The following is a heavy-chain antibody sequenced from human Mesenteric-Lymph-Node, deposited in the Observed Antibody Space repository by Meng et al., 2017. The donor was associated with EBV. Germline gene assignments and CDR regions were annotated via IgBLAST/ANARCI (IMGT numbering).Heavy chain of an antibody. CDR1: GYTFTGYG. Sequence: HVQLVQSGAEVKKPGAFVKVSCNASGYTFTGYGINWVRQAPGQGLEWMGYISTYNGNTNYAQKLQGRLTMTTDTSTSTAYMELTSLTSDDTAVYYCARGNGATTWGQGTLVTVSS. D-gene: IGHD5-24*01. V-gene: IGHV1-18*01. CDR2: ISTYNGNT. CDR3: ARGNGATT. J-gene: IGHJ5*02.